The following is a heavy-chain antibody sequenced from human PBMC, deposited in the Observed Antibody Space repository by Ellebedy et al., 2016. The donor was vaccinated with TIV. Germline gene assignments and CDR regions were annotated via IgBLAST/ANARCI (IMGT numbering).Heavy chain of an antibody. J-gene: IGHJ3*02. V-gene: IGHV4-34*01. CDR3: ARHRYCSSTSCYSLGGFNAFDI. D-gene: IGHD2-2*02. Sequence: SETLSLXCAVYGGSFSGYYWSWIRQPPGKGLEWIGEINHSGSTNYNPSLKSRVTISVDTSKNQFSLKLSSVTAADTAVYYCARHRYCSSTSCYSLGGFNAFDIWGQGTMVTVSS. CDR2: INHSGST. CDR1: GGSFSGYY.